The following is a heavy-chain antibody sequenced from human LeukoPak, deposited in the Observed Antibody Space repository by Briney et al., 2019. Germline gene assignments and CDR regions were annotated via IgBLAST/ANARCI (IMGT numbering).Heavy chain of an antibody. Sequence: PGGSLRLSCAASGFTFSSYAMHWVRQAPGKGLEWVAVTSYDGSNKYYADSVKGRFTISRDNSKNTLYLQMNSLRAEDTAVYYCARGATMIVVVPPGAFWGQGTLVTVSS. J-gene: IGHJ4*02. CDR2: TSYDGSNK. V-gene: IGHV3-30-3*01. CDR3: ARGATMIVVVPPGAF. D-gene: IGHD3-22*01. CDR1: GFTFSSYA.